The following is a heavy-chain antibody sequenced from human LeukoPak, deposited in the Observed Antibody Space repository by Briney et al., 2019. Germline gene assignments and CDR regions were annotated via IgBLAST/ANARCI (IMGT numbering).Heavy chain of an antibody. D-gene: IGHD5-18*01. J-gene: IGHJ4*02. CDR1: GGSISSYY. CDR3: AGASYGLFMS. V-gene: IGHV4-59*01. CDR2: IYYSGST. Sequence: SETLSLTCTVSGGSISSYYWSWIRQPPGKGLEWIGYIYYSGSTNYNPSLKSRVTISVDTSKNQFSLKLSSVTVADTAVYYCAGASYGLFMSWGQGTLVTVSS.